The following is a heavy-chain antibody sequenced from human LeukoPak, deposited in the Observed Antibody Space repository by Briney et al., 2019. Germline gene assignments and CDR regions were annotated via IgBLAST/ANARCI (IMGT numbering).Heavy chain of an antibody. J-gene: IGHJ4*02. CDR3: ARVPTYYYDSSDIFDY. D-gene: IGHD3-22*01. Sequence: PSETLSLTCAVYGGSFSGDYWSWIRQPPGKGLEWIGEINHSGSTNYNPSLKSRVTISVDTSKNQFSLKLSSVTAADTAVYYCARVPTYYYDSSDIFDYWGQGTLVTVSS. CDR1: GGSFSGDY. V-gene: IGHV4-34*01. CDR2: INHSGST.